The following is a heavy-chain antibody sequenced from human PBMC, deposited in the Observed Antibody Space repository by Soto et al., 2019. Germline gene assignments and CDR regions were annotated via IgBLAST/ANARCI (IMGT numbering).Heavy chain of an antibody. V-gene: IGHV3-9*01. D-gene: IGHD2-15*01. J-gene: IGHJ4*02. Sequence: GGSLSLSCAASGFPFYDYAMHWVRQAPGKGLEWVSGISWNSGSIGYADSVKGRFTISRDNAKNSLYLQMNSLRAEDTALYYCAKDSHCSGGSCYVFDYWGQGTLVTVSS. CDR2: ISWNSGSI. CDR1: GFPFYDYA. CDR3: AKDSHCSGGSCYVFDY.